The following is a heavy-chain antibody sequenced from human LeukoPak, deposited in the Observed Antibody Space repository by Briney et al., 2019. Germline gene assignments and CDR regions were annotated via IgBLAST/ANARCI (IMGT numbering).Heavy chain of an antibody. CDR3: ARDGLAPIQLWTLDY. CDR1: GDSIISTNSY. J-gene: IGHJ4*02. Sequence: PSETLSLTCSVSGDSIISTNSYWGWIRQPPGKGLEWIGSIYYSGSTYYNPSLKSRVTISVDASKNQFSLKLSSVTAADTAVYYCARDGLAPIQLWTLDYWGQGTLVTVSS. CDR2: IYYSGST. V-gene: IGHV4-39*07. D-gene: IGHD5-18*01.